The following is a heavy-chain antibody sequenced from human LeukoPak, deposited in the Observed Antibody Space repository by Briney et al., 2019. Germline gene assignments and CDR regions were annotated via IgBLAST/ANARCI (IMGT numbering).Heavy chain of an antibody. J-gene: IGHJ4*02. Sequence: ASVKVSCKASGGTFSSYAISWVRQAPGQGLEWVGRIIPILGIANYAQKFQGRVTITADKSTSTAYMELSSLRSEDTAVYYCARKMATSYYFDYWGQGTLVTVSS. D-gene: IGHD5-24*01. CDR2: IIPILGIA. CDR3: ARKMATSYYFDY. V-gene: IGHV1-69*04. CDR1: GGTFSSYA.